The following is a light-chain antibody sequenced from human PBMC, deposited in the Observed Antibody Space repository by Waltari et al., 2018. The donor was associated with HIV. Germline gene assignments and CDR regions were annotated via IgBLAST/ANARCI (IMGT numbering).Light chain of an antibody. CDR2: WAS. V-gene: IGKV4-1*01. CDR3: QQFYSSPPT. Sequence: DLVMTQSPDSLAVSLGARATISCKSSQSVLSSSNNQNYLTWYQQKPGQPPKLIMYWASTRKSGVPDRFSGSGSGTDFTLTISSLQAEDVAVYYCQQFYSSPPTFGGGTKVEIK. J-gene: IGKJ4*01. CDR1: QSVLSSSNNQNY.